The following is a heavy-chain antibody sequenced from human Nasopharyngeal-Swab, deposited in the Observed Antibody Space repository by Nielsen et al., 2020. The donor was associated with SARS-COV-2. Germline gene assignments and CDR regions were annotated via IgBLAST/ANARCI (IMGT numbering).Heavy chain of an antibody. Sequence: ASVKVSCKVSGYTLTELSMHWVRQAPGKGLEWMGGFDPEDGETIYAQKFQGRVTMTEDTSTDTAYMELSSLSSEDTAVYYCATAWAYYYDSSGYDYWGQGTLVTVSS. D-gene: IGHD3-22*01. J-gene: IGHJ4*02. CDR3: ATAWAYYYDSSGYDY. CDR1: GYTLTELS. CDR2: FDPEDGET. V-gene: IGHV1-24*01.